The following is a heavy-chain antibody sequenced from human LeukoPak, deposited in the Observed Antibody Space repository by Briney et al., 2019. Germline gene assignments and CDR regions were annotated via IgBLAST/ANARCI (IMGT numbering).Heavy chain of an antibody. CDR1: GGSISSSSYY. D-gene: IGHD6-13*01. CDR2: IYYSGST. J-gene: IGHJ5*02. Sequence: SETLSLTCTVSGGSISSSSYYWGWIRQPPGKGLEWIGSIYYSGSTYYNPSLKSRVTISVDTSKNQFSLKLSSVTAADTAVYYCARHNSSSWSSKYNRFDPWGQGTLVTVSS. V-gene: IGHV4-39*01. CDR3: ARHNSSSWSSKYNRFDP.